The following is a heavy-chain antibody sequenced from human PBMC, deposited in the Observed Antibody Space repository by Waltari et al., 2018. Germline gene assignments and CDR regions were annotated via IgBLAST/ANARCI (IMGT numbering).Heavy chain of an antibody. Sequence: QVQLQESGPGLVKPSATLSLTCTVSGGSISRYYWSWIRQPAGKGLEWIGRSYTSGGTNYNPSLKGRVTMAGETSKNQFALKLSSVTASDTAVYYWARAKAGITGTTRAFDIWGQGTMVTVSA. CDR3: ARAKAGITGTTRAFDI. J-gene: IGHJ3*02. CDR2: SYTSGGT. V-gene: IGHV4-4*07. D-gene: IGHD1-7*01. CDR1: GGSISRYY.